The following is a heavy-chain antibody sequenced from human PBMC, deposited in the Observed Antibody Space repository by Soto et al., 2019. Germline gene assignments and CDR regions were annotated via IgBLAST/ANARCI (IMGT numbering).Heavy chain of an antibody. D-gene: IGHD3-16*01. CDR1: GFTFRIYS. Sequence: QVQPVESGGGVVQPGRSLRLSCAASGFTFRIYSMHWVRQSPGKGLEWVAVMWYDGTNKYYGESVKGRFTISRDNSENTLYLQMNSLRVEDTAVYYCARDATFGTKGGSFDIWGHGTLVTVSS. J-gene: IGHJ3*02. CDR2: MWYDGTNK. V-gene: IGHV3-33*01. CDR3: ARDATFGTKGGSFDI.